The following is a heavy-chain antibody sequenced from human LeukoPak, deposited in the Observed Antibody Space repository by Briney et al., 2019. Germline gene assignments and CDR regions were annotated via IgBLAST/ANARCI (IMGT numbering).Heavy chain of an antibody. CDR2: IRHDGTKK. J-gene: IGHJ4*02. D-gene: IGHD4-17*01. Sequence: PGGSLRLSCAASGFMFSKNAMHWVRQAPGKGLECVAFIRHDGTKKDYADSVKGRFTISRDNSNNTLTLQMNSLRADDTAVYYCAKFSYGDYVYWGQGTLVTVSS. CDR3: AKFSYGDYVY. CDR1: GFMFSKNA. V-gene: IGHV3-30*02.